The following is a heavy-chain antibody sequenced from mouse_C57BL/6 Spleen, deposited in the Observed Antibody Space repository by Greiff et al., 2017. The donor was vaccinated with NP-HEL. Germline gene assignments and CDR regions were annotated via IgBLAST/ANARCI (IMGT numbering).Heavy chain of an antibody. CDR1: GFTFSSYA. Sequence: EVKVVESGGGLVKPGGSLKLSCAASGFTFSSYAMSWVRQTPEKRLEWVATISDGGSYTYYPDNVKGRFTISRDNAKNNLYLQMSHLKSEDTAMYYCARDAYDYDDAMDYWGQGTSVTVSS. D-gene: IGHD2-4*01. V-gene: IGHV5-4*01. J-gene: IGHJ4*01. CDR2: ISDGGSYT. CDR3: ARDAYDYDDAMDY.